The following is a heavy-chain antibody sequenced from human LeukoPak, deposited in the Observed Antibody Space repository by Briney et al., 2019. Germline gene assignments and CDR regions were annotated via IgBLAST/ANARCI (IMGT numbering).Heavy chain of an antibody. V-gene: IGHV4-59*01. Sequence: SETLSLPCTVSGVSISSYYWSWIRQPPGKGLEWIGYMYYSGNSNYNASLKSRVTISADTSKNQVSLKLTSVTAADTAVYYCARVPPGHASGSDFPDYWGRGTLVIVSS. CDR3: ARVPPGHASGSDFPDY. D-gene: IGHD3-10*01. CDR1: GVSISSYY. CDR2: MYYSGNS. J-gene: IGHJ4*02.